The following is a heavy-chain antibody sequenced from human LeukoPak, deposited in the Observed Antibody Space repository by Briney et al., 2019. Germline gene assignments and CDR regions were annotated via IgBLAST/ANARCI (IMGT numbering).Heavy chain of an antibody. J-gene: IGHJ5*02. CDR2: ISGSGGST. D-gene: IGHD3-10*01. Sequence: GGSLRLSCAASGFTFSSYAMSWVRRAPGKGLEWVSAISGSGGSTYYADSVKGRFTISRDNSKNTLYMQMNSLRAEDTAVYYCAKVIEWFGELFDPWGQGTLVTVSS. CDR3: AKVIEWFGELFDP. V-gene: IGHV3-23*01. CDR1: GFTFSSYA.